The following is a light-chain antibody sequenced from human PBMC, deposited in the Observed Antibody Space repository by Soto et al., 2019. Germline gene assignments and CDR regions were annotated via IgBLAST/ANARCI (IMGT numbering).Light chain of an antibody. J-gene: IGKJ1*01. Sequence: ESVLTHSPGTLSLSRVESATLSCSASQSISSNYLAWYQQKPGQAPRLLIYGASTRATGIPDRFSGSGSGTDFTLTISILEPEDFAASYRKQFDTSPWTFGRGTKVDIK. CDR3: KQFDTSPWT. CDR2: GAS. V-gene: IGKV3-20*01. CDR1: QSISSNY.